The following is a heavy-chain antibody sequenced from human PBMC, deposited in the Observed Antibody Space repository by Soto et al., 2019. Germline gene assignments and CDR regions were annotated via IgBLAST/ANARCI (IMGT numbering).Heavy chain of an antibody. CDR2: ISDSGGST. CDR1: GFTFSSNA. CDR3: AKALGRDFSDFDS. Sequence: EVQLLESGGGLVQPGGSLRLSCEASGFTFSSNAMTWVRQAPGKGLEWVSAISDSGGSTYYADSVAGRFTISRDISRHTLYLQMNSLRAEDTAIYYCAKALGRDFSDFDSWGQGTQVTVSS. V-gene: IGHV3-23*01. J-gene: IGHJ4*02. D-gene: IGHD3-10*01.